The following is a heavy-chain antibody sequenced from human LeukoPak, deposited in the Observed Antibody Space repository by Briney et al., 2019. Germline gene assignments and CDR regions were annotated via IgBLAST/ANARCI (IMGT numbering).Heavy chain of an antibody. CDR2: ISYDGSNK. CDR1: GFTFSSYG. D-gene: IGHD2-2*01. V-gene: IGHV3-30*03. Sequence: GGSLRLSCAASGFTFSSYGTHWVRQAPGKGLEWVAVISYDGSNKYYADSVKGRFTISRDNSKNTLYLQMNSLRAEDTAVYYCAMQENSWGQGTLVTVSS. J-gene: IGHJ4*02. CDR3: AMQENS.